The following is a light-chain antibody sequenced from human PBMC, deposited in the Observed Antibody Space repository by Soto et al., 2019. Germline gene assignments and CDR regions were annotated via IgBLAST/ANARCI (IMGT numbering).Light chain of an antibody. CDR3: SSYTSSKSYV. V-gene: IGLV2-14*01. CDR1: SSDVGAYNS. CDR2: DVS. J-gene: IGLJ1*01. Sequence: QSVLTQPASVSGSPGHSIAISCTGTSSDVGAYNSVSWYQQYPGKAPKLMIHDVSNRPSGVSDRFSGSKSGNTASLTISGLQAEDEADYYCSSYTSSKSYVVGSGTKVTVL.